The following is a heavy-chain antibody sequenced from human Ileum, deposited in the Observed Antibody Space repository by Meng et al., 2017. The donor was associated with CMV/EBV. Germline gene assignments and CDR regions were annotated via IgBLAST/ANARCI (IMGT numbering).Heavy chain of an antibody. CDR3: TRVGYYNDYGMDV. D-gene: IGHD3-9*01. CDR2: MAYDGAT. J-gene: IGHJ6*02. CDR1: GDSVGSSVGSGTYY. Sequence: SETLSLTCTISGDSVGSSVGSGTYYWNWIRQPPGKGLEWIGDMAYDGATDYSPSLKSRVSISVDTSKKQLSLRMNSVTGADTATYYCTRVGYYNDYGMDVWGQGTTVTVSS. V-gene: IGHV4-61*01.